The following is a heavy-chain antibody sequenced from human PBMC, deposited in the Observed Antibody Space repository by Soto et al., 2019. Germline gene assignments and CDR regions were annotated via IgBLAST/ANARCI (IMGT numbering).Heavy chain of an antibody. Sequence: GGTNYAQKFQGWVTMTRDTSISTAYMELSRLRSDDTAVYYCARDSYYYDSSGYSEYYFDYWGQGTLVTVSS. V-gene: IGHV1-2*04. J-gene: IGHJ4*02. CDR2: GGT. D-gene: IGHD3-22*01. CDR3: ARDSYYYDSSGYSEYYFDY.